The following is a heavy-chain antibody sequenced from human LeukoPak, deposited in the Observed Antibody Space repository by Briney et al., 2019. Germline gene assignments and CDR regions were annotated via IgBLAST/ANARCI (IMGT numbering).Heavy chain of an antibody. CDR1: GGSFSSYY. CDR2: IYYSGST. CDR3: ARGGYYYGSGSYLDY. J-gene: IGHJ4*02. V-gene: IGHV4-59*01. Sequence: SETLSLTCTVSGGSFSSYYWSWIRQPPGKGLEWIGYIYYSGSTNYNPSLKSRVTISVDTSKNQFSLKLSSVTAADTAVYYCARGGYYYGSGSYLDYWGQGTLVTVSS. D-gene: IGHD3-10*01.